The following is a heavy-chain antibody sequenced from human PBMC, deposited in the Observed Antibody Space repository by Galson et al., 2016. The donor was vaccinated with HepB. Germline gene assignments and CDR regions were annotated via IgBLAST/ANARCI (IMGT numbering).Heavy chain of an antibody. CDR1: GFAFRTYA. CDR2: ISYDGSET. CDR3: VRAMNTAWHNFDC. D-gene: IGHD1/OR15-1a*01. J-gene: IGHJ4*02. Sequence: SLRLSCAASGFAFRTYAMHWVRQPPGKGLEWVAVISYDGSETKYAEAVRGRFTISRDQSKNTLDLEMNSLRPEDTAVYYCVRAMNTAWHNFDCWGQGTLVTVPS. V-gene: IGHV3-30-3*01.